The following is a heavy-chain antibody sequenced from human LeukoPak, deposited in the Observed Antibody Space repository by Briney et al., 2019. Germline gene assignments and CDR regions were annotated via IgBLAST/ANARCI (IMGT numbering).Heavy chain of an antibody. CDR2: IYYSGST. Sequence: SGTLSLTCTVSGDSISSSSYYWGWIRQPPGKGLEWIGSIYYSGSTYYNPSLKSRVTISVDTSKNQFSLKLSSVTAADTAVYYCARVARAFDYWGQGTLVTVSS. CDR1: GDSISSSSYY. J-gene: IGHJ4*02. CDR3: ARVARAFDY. V-gene: IGHV4-39*07.